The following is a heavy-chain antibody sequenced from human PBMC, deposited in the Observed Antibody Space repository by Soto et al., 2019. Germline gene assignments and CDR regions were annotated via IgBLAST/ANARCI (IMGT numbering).Heavy chain of an antibody. CDR1: GFTFNNYG. CDR2: IWNDGNGY. Sequence: QVQLVESGGGVVQPGRSLRLSCAASGFTFNNYGMHWVRQAPGKGLEWVAVIWNDGNGYYYANSVKGRFTISRDNSKNTLYLQMSSLRAEDTAVYYCARRQISPPTRGAASARGAKDVWGQGTTVTVSS. CDR3: ARRQISPPTRGAASARGAKDV. J-gene: IGHJ6*02. D-gene: IGHD6-13*01. V-gene: IGHV3-33*01.